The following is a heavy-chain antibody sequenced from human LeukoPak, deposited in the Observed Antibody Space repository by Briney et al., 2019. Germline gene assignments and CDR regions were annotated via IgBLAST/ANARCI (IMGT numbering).Heavy chain of an antibody. CDR2: IIPMSGSP. V-gene: IGHV1-69*05. J-gene: IGHJ5*02. Sequence: GSSVKVSCKASGGTFSSYGISWVRQAPGQALEWMGGIIPMSGSPNYAQKFQGRVTITTDESTSTAYMELSSLRSEDTAVYYCARGYYDFWRRLNWFDPWGQGTLVTVSS. CDR1: GGTFSSYG. CDR3: ARGYYDFWRRLNWFDP. D-gene: IGHD3-3*01.